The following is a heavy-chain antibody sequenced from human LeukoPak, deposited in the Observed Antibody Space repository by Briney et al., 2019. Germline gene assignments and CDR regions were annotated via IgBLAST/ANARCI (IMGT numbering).Heavy chain of an antibody. D-gene: IGHD3-22*01. CDR1: GYTLTELS. Sequence: ASVQVSCKVSGYTLTELSMHWVRQAPGKGLEWMGGFDPEDGETIYAQKFQGRVTMTEDTSTDTAYMELSSLRSEDTAVYYCAASITMIVVAPDETLDYWGQGTLVTVSS. J-gene: IGHJ4*02. CDR2: FDPEDGET. V-gene: IGHV1-24*01. CDR3: AASITMIVVAPDETLDY.